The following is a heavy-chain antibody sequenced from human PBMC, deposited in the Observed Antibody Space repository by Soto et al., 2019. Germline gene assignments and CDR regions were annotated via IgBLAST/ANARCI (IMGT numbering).Heavy chain of an antibody. J-gene: IGHJ4*02. CDR1: GFTFSSYE. V-gene: IGHV3-48*03. Sequence: GGSLGLSCAASGFTFSSYEMNWVRQAPGKGLEWVSYISSRGSTIYYADSVKGRFTISRDNAKNSLYLQMNSLRAEDTAVYYCAREYSSGWSAGYYFDYWGQGTLVTVSS. D-gene: IGHD6-19*01. CDR3: AREYSSGWSAGYYFDY. CDR2: ISSRGSTI.